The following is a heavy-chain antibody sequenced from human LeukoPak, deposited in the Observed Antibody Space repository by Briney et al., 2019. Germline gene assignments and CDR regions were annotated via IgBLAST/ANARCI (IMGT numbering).Heavy chain of an antibody. D-gene: IGHD3-22*01. Sequence: HPGGSLRLSCAASGFTFSSYGMHWVRQAPGKGLEWAAVISYDGSNEYYADSVKGRFTISRDNSKNTLYLQMNSLRAEDTAVYYCANWYESSGVEYWGQGTLVTVSS. CDR3: ANWYESSGVEY. CDR1: GFTFSSYG. CDR2: ISYDGSNE. J-gene: IGHJ4*02. V-gene: IGHV3-30*18.